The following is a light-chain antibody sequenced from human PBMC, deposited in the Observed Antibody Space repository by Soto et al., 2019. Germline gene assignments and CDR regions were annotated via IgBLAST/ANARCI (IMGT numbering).Light chain of an antibody. CDR3: TSYAGGDTWV. J-gene: IGLJ3*02. CDR1: GSDVGFYDY. V-gene: IGLV2-8*01. CDR2: EVT. Sequence: QSVLTQPPSASGSPGQSVTISCTGTGSDVGFYDYVSWYQQHPGKAPKLMIFEVTRRPSWVPNRFSGSKSGNTASLTVSGLQAEDEADYYCTSYAGGDTWVFGGGTKLTVL.